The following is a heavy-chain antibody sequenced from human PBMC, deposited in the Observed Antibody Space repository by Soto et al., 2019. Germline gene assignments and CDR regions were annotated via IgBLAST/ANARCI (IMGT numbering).Heavy chain of an antibody. D-gene: IGHD3-3*01. J-gene: IGHJ4*02. V-gene: IGHV4-34*01. CDR1: GGSFSGYY. CDR2: INHSGST. Sequence: ETLSLTCAVYGGSFSGYYWSWIRQPPGKGLEWIGEINHSGSTNYNPSLKSRVTISVDTSKNQFSLKLSSVTAADTAVYYCARLYSWVDFRREGTRHIDDWGQGTLVTVSS. CDR3: ARLYSWVDFRREGTRHIDD.